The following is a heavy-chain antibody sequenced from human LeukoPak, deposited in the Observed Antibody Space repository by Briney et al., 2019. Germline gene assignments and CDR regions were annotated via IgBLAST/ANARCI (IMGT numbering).Heavy chain of an antibody. Sequence: PGGSLRLSCGASGFTFSIYAMSWVRQAPGRGLEWVSSITGNGAGTFYTDSVKGRFTISRDNSKNTLFLQMNSLRAEDTAIYYCAKDRPNYYDSSGHYYRRNGDYWGQGTLVTVS. D-gene: IGHD3-22*01. CDR2: ITGNGAGT. CDR3: AKDRPNYYDSSGHYYRRNGDY. V-gene: IGHV3-23*01. J-gene: IGHJ4*02. CDR1: GFTFSIYA.